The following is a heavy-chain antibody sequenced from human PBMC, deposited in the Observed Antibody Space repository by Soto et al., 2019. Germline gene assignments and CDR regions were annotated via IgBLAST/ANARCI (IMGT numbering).Heavy chain of an antibody. Sequence: GGSLRLSCAASGFTFSSYAMHWVRQAPGKGLEWVAVISYDGSNKYYADSVKGRFTISRDNSKNTLYLQMNSLRAEDTAVYYCARVGLAETGTTLFDYWGQGTLVTVSS. D-gene: IGHD1-7*01. CDR3: ARVGLAETGTTLFDY. V-gene: IGHV3-30-3*01. J-gene: IGHJ4*02. CDR2: ISYDGSNK. CDR1: GFTFSSYA.